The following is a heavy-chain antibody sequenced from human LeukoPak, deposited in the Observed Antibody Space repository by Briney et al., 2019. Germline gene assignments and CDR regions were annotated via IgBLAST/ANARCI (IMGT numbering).Heavy chain of an antibody. CDR1: GGSISSGGYY. J-gene: IGHJ4*02. CDR3: ARDGGSGWYNY. Sequence: SETLSLTCTVSGGSISSGGYYWSWIRQHPGKGLEWIGYIYYSGSTNYNPSLKSRVTVSVDTSKNQFSLKLSSVTAADTAVYYCARDGGSGWYNYWGQGTLVTVSS. D-gene: IGHD6-19*01. CDR2: IYYSGST. V-gene: IGHV4-61*08.